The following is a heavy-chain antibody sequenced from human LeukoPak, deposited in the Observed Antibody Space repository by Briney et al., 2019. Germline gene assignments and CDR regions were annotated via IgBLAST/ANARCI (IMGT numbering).Heavy chain of an antibody. CDR1: GYTFTGYY. V-gene: IGHV1-46*01. Sequence: ASVKVSCKASGYTFTGYYMHWVRQAPGQGLQWMGWINPNGGDTSYAQKFQGRVTMTRDMSTSTVYMELSSLRSEDTAVYYCARDYAVAGTWGFDYWGQGTLVTVSS. CDR2: INPNGGDT. D-gene: IGHD6-19*01. CDR3: ARDYAVAGTWGFDY. J-gene: IGHJ4*02.